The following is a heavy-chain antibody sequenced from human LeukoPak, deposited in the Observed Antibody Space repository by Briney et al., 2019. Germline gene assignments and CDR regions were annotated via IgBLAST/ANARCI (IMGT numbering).Heavy chain of an antibody. Sequence: SETLSLTCAVYGGSFSGYYWSWIRQPPGKGLEWIGEINHSGSTNYNPSLKSRVTISVDTSKNQFSLKLSSVTAADTAVYYCAREGNSGYDPEVFDYWGQGTLVTVSS. CDR3: AREGNSGYDPEVFDY. J-gene: IGHJ4*02. D-gene: IGHD5-12*01. CDR2: INHSGST. V-gene: IGHV4-34*01. CDR1: GGSFSGYY.